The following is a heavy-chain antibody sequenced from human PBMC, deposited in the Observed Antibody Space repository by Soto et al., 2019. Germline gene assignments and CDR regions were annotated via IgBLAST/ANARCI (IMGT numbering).Heavy chain of an antibody. CDR2: ISSSSSYI. CDR1: GFTFSSYS. J-gene: IGHJ1*01. D-gene: IGHD2-21*01. V-gene: IGHV3-21*01. Sequence: GGSLRLSCAASGFTFSSYSMNWVRQAPGKGLEWVSSISSSSSYIYYADSVKGRFTISRDNAKNSLYLQMNSLRAEDTAVYYCASESYCGGDCYSTLAEYFQHWGQGTLVTVSS. CDR3: ASESYCGGDCYSTLAEYFQH.